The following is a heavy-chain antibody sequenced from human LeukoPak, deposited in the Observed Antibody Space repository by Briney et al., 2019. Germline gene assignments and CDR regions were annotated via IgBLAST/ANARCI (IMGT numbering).Heavy chain of an antibody. CDR1: GGSISSSSYY. J-gene: IGHJ6*03. Sequence: SETLSLTCTVSGGSISSSSYYWGWIRQPPGKGLEWIGSIYYSGSTYYNPSLKSRVTISVDTSKNQFSLKLSSVTAADTAVYYCARQDYGSGTYYYYYMDVWGKGTTVTISS. CDR2: IYYSGST. V-gene: IGHV4-39*07. CDR3: ARQDYGSGTYYYYYMDV. D-gene: IGHD3-10*01.